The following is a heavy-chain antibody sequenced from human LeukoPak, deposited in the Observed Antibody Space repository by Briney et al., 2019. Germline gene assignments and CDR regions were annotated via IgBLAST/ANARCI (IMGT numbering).Heavy chain of an antibody. CDR2: IIPIFGTA. J-gene: IGHJ4*02. CDR1: GGTFSSYA. CDR3: ARGSTVDTVATPLKY. V-gene: IGHV1-69*01. D-gene: IGHD5-12*01. Sequence: ASVKVSCKASGGTFSSYAISWVRQAPGQGLEWMGGIIPIFGTANYAQKFQGRVTITADESTGTAYMELSSLRSEDTAVYYCARGSTVDTVATPLKYWGQGTLVTVSS.